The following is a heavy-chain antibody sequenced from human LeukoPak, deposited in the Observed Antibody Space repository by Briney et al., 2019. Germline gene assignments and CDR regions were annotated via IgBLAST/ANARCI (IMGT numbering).Heavy chain of an antibody. Sequence: ASVKVSCKASGYTFTSYDINWVRQATGQGLEWMGWMNPNSGNTGYAQKFQGRVTITRNTSISTAYMELSSLRAEDTAVYYCARDFDFWSGYYAYWGQGTLVTVSS. J-gene: IGHJ4*02. D-gene: IGHD3-3*01. V-gene: IGHV1-8*03. CDR2: MNPNSGNT. CDR1: GYTFTSYD. CDR3: ARDFDFWSGYYAY.